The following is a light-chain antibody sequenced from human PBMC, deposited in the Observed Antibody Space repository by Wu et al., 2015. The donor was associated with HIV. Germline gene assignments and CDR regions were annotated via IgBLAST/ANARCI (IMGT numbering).Light chain of an antibody. CDR2: KAS. CDR3: QQYNSYPR. Sequence: DIQMTQSPSTLSASVGDRVTITCRASQSISSWLAWYQQKPGKAPKLLIYKASSLESGVPSRFSGSGSGTEFTLTISSLQPDDFATYYCQQYNSYPRFGQGTKGG. J-gene: IGKJ1*01. CDR1: QSISSW. V-gene: IGKV1-5*03.